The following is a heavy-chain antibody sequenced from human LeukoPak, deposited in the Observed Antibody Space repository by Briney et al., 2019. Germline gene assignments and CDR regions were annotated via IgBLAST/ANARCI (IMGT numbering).Heavy chain of an antibody. CDR2: IYYSGST. Sequence: PSETLSLSCSVSGGSISSSSYYRGWPRQPPGKGLEWIGGIYYSGSTYDNPSLKSRVTISVDTSKNQFSLKLSSVTAADTAVYYCARRRYRYFDQWGQGTLVTVSS. D-gene: IGHD3-9*01. J-gene: IGHJ4*02. CDR1: GGSISSSSYY. CDR3: ARRRYRYFDQ. V-gene: IGHV4-39*01.